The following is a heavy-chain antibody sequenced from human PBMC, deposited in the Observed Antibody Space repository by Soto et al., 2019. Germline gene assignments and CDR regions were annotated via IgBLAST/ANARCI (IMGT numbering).Heavy chain of an antibody. D-gene: IGHD1-26*01. V-gene: IGHV1-3*01. Sequence: ASVKVSCKASGYTFTSYGMHWVRQAPGLRLEWMGWINAGNGNTKYSQKFQGRVTITRDTSASTAYMELSSLRSEDTAVYYCASSEWEHREYYFDYWGQGTLVTVSS. CDR1: GYTFTSYG. CDR3: ASSEWEHREYYFDY. J-gene: IGHJ4*02. CDR2: INAGNGNT.